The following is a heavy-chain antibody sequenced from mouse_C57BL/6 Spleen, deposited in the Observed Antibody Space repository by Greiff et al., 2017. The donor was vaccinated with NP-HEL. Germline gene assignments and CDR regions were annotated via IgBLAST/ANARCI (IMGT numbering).Heavy chain of an antibody. J-gene: IGHJ2*01. Sequence: QVQLQQSGAELVRPGASVTLSCKASGYTFTDYEMHWVKQTPVHGLEWIGAIDPETGGTAYNQKFKGKAILTADKSSSTAYMELRSLTSEDSAVYYCTRSPYGSSSVDYWGQGTLSQSPQ. CDR3: TRSPYGSSSVDY. D-gene: IGHD1-1*01. CDR2: IDPETGGT. CDR1: GYTFTDYE. V-gene: IGHV1-15*01.